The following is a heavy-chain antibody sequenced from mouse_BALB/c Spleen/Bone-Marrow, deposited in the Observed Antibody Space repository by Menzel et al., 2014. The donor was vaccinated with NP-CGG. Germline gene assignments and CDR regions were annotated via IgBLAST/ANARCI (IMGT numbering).Heavy chain of an antibody. Sequence: EVHLVESGGGLVKPGGSLKLSCAASGFTFSDYYMYWVRQTPEKGLEWVATISDGGSYTYYPDSVKGRFTISRDNAENSLYLQMTSLKSEDTAMYYCARDSYYYGSSYWYFDVWGAGTTVTVSS. V-gene: IGHV5-4*02. CDR2: ISDGGSYT. CDR3: ARDSYYYGSSYWYFDV. J-gene: IGHJ1*01. D-gene: IGHD1-1*01. CDR1: GFTFSDYY.